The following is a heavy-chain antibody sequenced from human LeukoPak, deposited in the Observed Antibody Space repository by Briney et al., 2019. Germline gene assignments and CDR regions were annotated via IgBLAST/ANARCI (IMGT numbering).Heavy chain of an antibody. Sequence: GGSLRLSCAASGFTFSSYWMSWVRQAPGKGLEWVANIKEDGSEKYYVGSVKGRFTISRDNAKNSLYLQMNSLRAEDTAVYYCARDGNILTGYYADYWGQGNLVTVSS. CDR1: GFTFSSYW. D-gene: IGHD3-9*01. V-gene: IGHV3-7*01. CDR2: IKEDGSEK. J-gene: IGHJ4*02. CDR3: ARDGNILTGYYADY.